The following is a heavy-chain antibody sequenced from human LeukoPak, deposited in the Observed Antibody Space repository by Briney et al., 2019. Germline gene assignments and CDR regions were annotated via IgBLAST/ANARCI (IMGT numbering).Heavy chain of an antibody. CDR2: ISSSSSTI. J-gene: IGHJ4*02. CDR1: GFTFSSYS. Sequence: GGSLRLSCAASGFTFSSYSMNWVRQAPGKGLEWVSYISSSSSTIYYADSVKGRFIISRDTSKKMLYLQMNSLRAEDTAVYYCAKDSDIGAAGYYFDYWGQGTLVTVSS. D-gene: IGHD6-13*01. CDR3: AKDSDIGAAGYYFDY. V-gene: IGHV3-48*01.